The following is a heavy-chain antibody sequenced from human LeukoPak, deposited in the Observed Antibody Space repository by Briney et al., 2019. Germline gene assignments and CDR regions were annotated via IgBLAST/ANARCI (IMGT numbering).Heavy chain of an antibody. CDR3: ARDYTDSGSYMYYLDY. D-gene: IGHD3-10*01. V-gene: IGHV4-59*01. J-gene: IGHJ4*02. CDR1: GFTFSSYS. Sequence: GSLRLSCAASGFTFSSYSMNWVRQAPGKGLEWIGYIYDSGSTNYNPSLKSRVTISVDTSNNQISLKLDSVTAADTAVYYCARDYTDSGSYMYYLDYWGQGILVTVSS. CDR2: IYDSGST.